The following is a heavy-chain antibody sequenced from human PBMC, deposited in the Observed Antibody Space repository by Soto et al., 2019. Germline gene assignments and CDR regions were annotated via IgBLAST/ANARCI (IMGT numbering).Heavy chain of an antibody. CDR1: GGSFSGYY. CDR3: ARVRSSSSRLDY. Sequence: SETLSLTCAVYGGSFSGYYWSWIRQPPGKGLEWIGEINHSGSTNYNPSLKSRVTVSVDTSKNQFSLKLSSVTAADTAVYYCARVRSSSSRLDYWGQGTLVTVSS. V-gene: IGHV4-34*01. D-gene: IGHD6-13*01. CDR2: INHSGST. J-gene: IGHJ4*02.